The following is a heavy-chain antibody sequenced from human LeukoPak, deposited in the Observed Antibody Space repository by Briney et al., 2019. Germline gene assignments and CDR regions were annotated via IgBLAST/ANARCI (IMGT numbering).Heavy chain of an antibody. D-gene: IGHD2-15*01. V-gene: IGHV1-69*01. CDR3: ARDLDCSGGSCFENWFDP. CDR1: GGTFSSYA. Sequence: SVKVSCKASGGTFSSYAISWVRQAPGQGLEWMGGIIPIFGTANYAQKFQGRVTITADESTSTAYMELSSLRSEDTAVYYCARDLDCSGGSCFENWFDPWGQGTLVTVSS. J-gene: IGHJ5*02. CDR2: IIPIFGTA.